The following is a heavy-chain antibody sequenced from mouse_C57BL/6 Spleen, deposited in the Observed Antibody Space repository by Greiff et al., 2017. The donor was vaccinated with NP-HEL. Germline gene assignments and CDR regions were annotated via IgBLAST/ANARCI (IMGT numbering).Heavy chain of an antibody. V-gene: IGHV1-50*01. CDR1: GYTFTSYW. CDR2: IDPSDSYT. Sequence: QVQLHPPRAELVKPGASVKLSCKASGYTFTSYWMQWVKQRPGQGLEWIGEIDPSDSYTNYNQKFKGKATLTVDTSSSTAYMQLSSLTSEDSAVYYCARHYSDYWGQGTTLTVSS. CDR3: ARHYSDY. J-gene: IGHJ2*01. D-gene: IGHD2-12*01.